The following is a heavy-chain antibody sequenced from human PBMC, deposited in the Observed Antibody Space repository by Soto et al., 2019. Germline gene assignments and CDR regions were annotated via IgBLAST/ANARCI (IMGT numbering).Heavy chain of an antibody. D-gene: IGHD3-10*01. CDR2: IIPVFGTT. CDR3: ARDGGFGELKY. Sequence: QVQLAQSGAELKKPGSSVKVSCKASGGTFSGYPINWVRQAPGEGLEWMGRIIPVFGTTNDAQGFEGRVTFTADESTNTAYMELRGLLSEDTAVYYCARDGGFGELKYWGPGTLVTVSS. V-gene: IGHV1-69*18. CDR1: GGTFSGYP. J-gene: IGHJ4*02.